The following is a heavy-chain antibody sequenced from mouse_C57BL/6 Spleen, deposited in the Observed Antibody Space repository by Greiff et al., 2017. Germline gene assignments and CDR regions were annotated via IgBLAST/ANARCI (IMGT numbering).Heavy chain of an antibody. CDR2: IYPGGGYT. J-gene: IGHJ2*01. D-gene: IGHD1-1*01. CDR1: GYTFTNYW. V-gene: IGHV1-63*01. Sequence: QVQLQQSGAELVRPGTSVKMSCKASGYTFTNYWIGWAKQRPGHGLEWIGDIYPGGGYTNYNEKFKGKATLTADNSSSTAYMQFSSLTSEDSAIYYCARSGYYGSSNYFDYWGQGTTLTVSS. CDR3: ARSGYYGSSNYFDY.